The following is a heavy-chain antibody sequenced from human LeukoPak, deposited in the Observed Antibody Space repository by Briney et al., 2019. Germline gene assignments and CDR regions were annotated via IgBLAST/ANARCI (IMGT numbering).Heavy chain of an antibody. Sequence: SETLSLTCTVSGGSINSYYWTWIRQPAGKGLEWIGRIYASGSTNYNPSLKSRVTMSVDPSKNQFSLGLNSVTAADTAVYYCASPGYSSGWYAFDIWGQGTMVTVSS. CDR1: GGSINSYY. J-gene: IGHJ3*02. CDR2: IYASGST. D-gene: IGHD6-19*01. V-gene: IGHV4-4*07. CDR3: ASPGYSSGWYAFDI.